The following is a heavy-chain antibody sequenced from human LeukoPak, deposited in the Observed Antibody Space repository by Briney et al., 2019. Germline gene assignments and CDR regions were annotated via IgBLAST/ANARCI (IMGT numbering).Heavy chain of an antibody. J-gene: IGHJ6*02. CDR3: AREQYYDILTGYSDYYYYCGMDV. Sequence: ASVKVSCKASGYTFTSSGISWVRQAPGQGLEWMGWISAYNGNTNYAQKLQGRVTMTTDTSTSTAYMELRSLRSDDTAVYYCAREQYYDILTGYSDYYYYCGMDVWGQGTTVTVSS. D-gene: IGHD3-9*01. V-gene: IGHV1-18*01. CDR2: ISAYNGNT. CDR1: GYTFTSSG.